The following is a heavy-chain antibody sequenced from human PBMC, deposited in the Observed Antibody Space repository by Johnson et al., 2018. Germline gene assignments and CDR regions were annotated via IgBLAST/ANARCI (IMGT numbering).Heavy chain of an antibody. CDR2: MYYSGST. Sequence: QVQLQESGPGLVKXSETXSLXCTVSGGSISSSSYYWGWIRQPPGKGLEWIGNMYYSGSTYYNQSLKSRVTISVDTSKNQFSLKLSPVTAADTAVYYFSRDRRDSSGYSGAFDIWGQGTMVTVSS. CDR3: SRDRRDSSGYSGAFDI. D-gene: IGHD3-22*01. J-gene: IGHJ3*02. CDR1: GGSISSSSYY. V-gene: IGHV4-39*07.